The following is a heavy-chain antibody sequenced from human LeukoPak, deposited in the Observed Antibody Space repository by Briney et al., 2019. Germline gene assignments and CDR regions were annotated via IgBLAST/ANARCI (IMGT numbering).Heavy chain of an antibody. V-gene: IGHV4-39*07. D-gene: IGHD6-19*01. CDR1: GGSISSSSYY. CDR2: IYYSGST. J-gene: IGHJ4*02. Sequence: KPSETLSLTCTVSGGSISSSSYYWGWIRQPPGKGLEWIGSIYYSGSTYYNPSLKSRVTISVDTSKNQFSLKLSSVTAADTAVYYCASRWYSSGSTHWGQGTLVTVSS. CDR3: ASRWYSSGSTH.